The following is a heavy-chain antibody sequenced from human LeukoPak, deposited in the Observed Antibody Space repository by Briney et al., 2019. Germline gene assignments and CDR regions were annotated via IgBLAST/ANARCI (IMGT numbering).Heavy chain of an antibody. V-gene: IGHV3-9*01. J-gene: IGHJ4*02. CDR2: ISWNSGSI. CDR3: AKGGGWLYYFDY. D-gene: IGHD6-19*01. CDR1: GFTFDDYA. Sequence: LTGGSLRLSCAASGFTFDDYAMHWVRQAPGKGLEWVSGISWNSGSIGYADSVKGRFTISRDNAKNSLYLQINSLRAEDTAVYYCAKGGGWLYYFDYWGQGALVIVSS.